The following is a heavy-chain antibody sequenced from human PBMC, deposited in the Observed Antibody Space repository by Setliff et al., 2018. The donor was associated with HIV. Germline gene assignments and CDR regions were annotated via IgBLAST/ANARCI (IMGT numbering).Heavy chain of an antibody. CDR1: GGSFGVYR. J-gene: IGHJ4*02. CDR3: ARHSPSDY. CDR2: IYTSGST. V-gene: IGHV4-4*09. Sequence: SETLSLTCTISGGSFGVYRWSWIRQSAGRGLEWIGYIYTSGSTNYNPSLKSRVTISVDTSKNQFSLKLSSVTAADTAVYSCARHSPSDYWGQGTLVTVSS.